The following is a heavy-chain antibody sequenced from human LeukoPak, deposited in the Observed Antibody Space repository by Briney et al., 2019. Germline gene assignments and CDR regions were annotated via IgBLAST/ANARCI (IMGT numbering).Heavy chain of an antibody. CDR2: ISSSSSYI. CDR3: ARDERGFASSGYTFDY. J-gene: IGHJ4*02. D-gene: IGHD3-22*01. Sequence: GGSLRLSCAASGFTFSSYAMSWVRQAPGKGLEWVSSISSSSSYIYYADSVKGRFTISRDNAKNSLYLQMNSLRAEDTAVYYCARDERGFASSGYTFDYWGQGTLVTVSS. V-gene: IGHV3-21*01. CDR1: GFTFSSYA.